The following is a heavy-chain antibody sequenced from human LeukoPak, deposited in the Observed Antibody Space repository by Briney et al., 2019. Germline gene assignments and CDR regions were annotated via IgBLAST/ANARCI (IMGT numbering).Heavy chain of an antibody. CDR3: ASGYDILTGYPQSDF. J-gene: IGHJ4*02. Sequence: SETLSLTCTVSGGSITSYYRSWIRQPPGKGLEWIGYIYYSGTTNYNPSLKSRVTMSVDTSKNQFSLKLSSVTAADTAIYYCASGYDILTGYPQSDFWGQGTLVTVSS. CDR1: GGSITSYY. V-gene: IGHV4-59*01. CDR2: IYYSGTT. D-gene: IGHD3-9*01.